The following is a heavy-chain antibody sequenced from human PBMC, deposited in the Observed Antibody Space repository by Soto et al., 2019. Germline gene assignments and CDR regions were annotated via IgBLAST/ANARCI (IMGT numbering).Heavy chain of an antibody. CDR3: ARDREEWNSLGYFDY. J-gene: IGHJ4*02. CDR1: GYTFTSYG. Sequence: QVQLVQSGAEVKKPGASVKVSCKASGYTFTSYGISWVRQAPGQGLEWMGWISAYNGNTNYAQKLQGRVTMTTDTYTSTAYMELRSLRSDDTAVYYCARDREEWNSLGYFDYWGQGTLVTVSS. D-gene: IGHD3-16*01. CDR2: ISAYNGNT. V-gene: IGHV1-18*01.